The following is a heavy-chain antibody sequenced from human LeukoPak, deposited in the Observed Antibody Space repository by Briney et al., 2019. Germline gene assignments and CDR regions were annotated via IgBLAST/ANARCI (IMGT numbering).Heavy chain of an antibody. V-gene: IGHV3-30-3*01. D-gene: IGHD3-22*01. CDR1: GFTFSSYA. Sequence: PGGSLRLSCAGSGFTFSSYAMHWVRQAPGKGLEWVAVILYDGSKKYYADSVKGRFTISRDNSKNTLYLQMNSLRAEDTAVYYCAKGNTMIVVVTPPDYWGQGTLVTVSS. J-gene: IGHJ4*02. CDR3: AKGNTMIVVVTPPDY. CDR2: ILYDGSKK.